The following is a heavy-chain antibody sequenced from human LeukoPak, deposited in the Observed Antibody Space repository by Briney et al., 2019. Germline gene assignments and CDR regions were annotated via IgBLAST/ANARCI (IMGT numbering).Heavy chain of an antibody. Sequence: ASVKVSCKASGGTFSSYAISWVRQAPGQGLEWMGGIIPIFGTANYAQKFQGRVTITADESTSTAYMELSSLRSEDTAVYYCAREIRGYSGHDPDYYYYYMDVWGKGTTVTVSS. CDR3: AREIRGYSGHDPDYYYYYMDV. CDR2: IIPIFGTA. D-gene: IGHD5-12*01. V-gene: IGHV1-69*13. J-gene: IGHJ6*03. CDR1: GGTFSSYA.